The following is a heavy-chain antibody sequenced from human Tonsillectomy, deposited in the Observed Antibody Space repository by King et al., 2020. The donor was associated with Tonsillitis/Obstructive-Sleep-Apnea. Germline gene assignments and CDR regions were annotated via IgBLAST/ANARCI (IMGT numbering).Heavy chain of an antibody. CDR1: GFTFSSYW. J-gene: IGHJ6*02. CDR3: ASLLWSRVDGWEVPAAIDYYGMDV. Sequence: QLVQSGGGLVQPGGSLRLSCAASGFTFSSYWMSWVRQAPGKGLEWVANIKQDGSEKYYVDSVKGRFTISRDNAKNSLYLQMNSLRAEDTAVYYCASLLWSRVDGWEVPAAIDYYGMDVWGQGTTVTVSS. CDR2: IKQDGSEK. V-gene: IGHV3-7*03. D-gene: IGHD2-2*01.